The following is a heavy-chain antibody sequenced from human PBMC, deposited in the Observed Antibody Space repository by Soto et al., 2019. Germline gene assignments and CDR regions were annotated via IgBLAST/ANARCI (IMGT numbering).Heavy chain of an antibody. V-gene: IGHV3-23*01. J-gene: IGHJ6*02. Sequence: EVQLLESGGGLVQPGGSLRLSCAASGFTFSSYAMSWVRQAPGKGLEWVSAISGSGGSTYYADSVKGRFTISRDNSKNTLYLQMNSLRAEDTSVYYCAKNVWGITIFGGMDVWGQGTTVTVSS. D-gene: IGHD3-9*01. CDR2: ISGSGGST. CDR3: AKNVWGITIFGGMDV. CDR1: GFTFSSYA.